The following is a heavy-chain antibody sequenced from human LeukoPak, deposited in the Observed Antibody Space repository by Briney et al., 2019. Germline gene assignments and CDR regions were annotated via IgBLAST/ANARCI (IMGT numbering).Heavy chain of an antibody. Sequence: PGGSLRLSCAASGFTFDDYAMHWVRQVPGKGLEWVSGISWNSGSIGYADSVKGRFTISRDNAKNSLYLQMNSLRAEDMALYYCAKDTAPYYYDSSGTFDYWGQGTLVTVSS. CDR1: GFTFDDYA. V-gene: IGHV3-9*03. D-gene: IGHD3-22*01. CDR2: ISWNSGSI. CDR3: AKDTAPYYYDSSGTFDY. J-gene: IGHJ4*02.